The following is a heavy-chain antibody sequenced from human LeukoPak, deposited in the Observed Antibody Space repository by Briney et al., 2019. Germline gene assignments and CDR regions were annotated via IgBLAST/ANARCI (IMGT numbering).Heavy chain of an antibody. V-gene: IGHV3-53*01. Sequence: PGGSLRLSCAATGLSVSSNFMSWVRQAPGKGLEWVSIIYSGGSTYYADSVKGRFTISRDNSKNTLYLQMNSLRADDTAVYYCVGSGWYGYFDYWGQGTLVTVSS. J-gene: IGHJ4*02. CDR2: IYSGGST. CDR3: VGSGWYGYFDY. CDR1: GLSVSSNF. D-gene: IGHD6-19*01.